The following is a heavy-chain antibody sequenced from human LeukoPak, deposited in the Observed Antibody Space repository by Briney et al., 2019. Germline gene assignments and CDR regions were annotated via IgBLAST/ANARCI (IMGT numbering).Heavy chain of an antibody. Sequence: GESLKISCKGSGYRFTSYWIGWVRQLPGKGLEWMGIIYPGDSDTRYSPSFQGQVTISADKSISAAYLQWSSLKASDTAVYYCARTTDYLNWFDPWGQGTLVTVSS. CDR2: IYPGDSDT. CDR1: GYRFTSYW. V-gene: IGHV5-51*01. J-gene: IGHJ5*02. D-gene: IGHD4-11*01. CDR3: ARTTDYLNWFDP.